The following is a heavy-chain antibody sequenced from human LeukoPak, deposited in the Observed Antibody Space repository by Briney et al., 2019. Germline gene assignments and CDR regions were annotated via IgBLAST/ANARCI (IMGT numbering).Heavy chain of an antibody. CDR2: ISSSVNTT. CDR3: ARDEAFDWLYYYYGMDV. D-gene: IGHD3-9*01. J-gene: IGHJ6*02. CDR1: GFTFSNYA. Sequence: PGGSLRLTCAASGFTFSNYALSWVRQAPGKGLEWVSSISSSVNTTHYAYSVKGLCTISRDNSKKPLYLQMNSLRAEDTGIYYCARDEAFDWLYYYYGMDVWGLGTTVIVSS. V-gene: IGHV3-23*01.